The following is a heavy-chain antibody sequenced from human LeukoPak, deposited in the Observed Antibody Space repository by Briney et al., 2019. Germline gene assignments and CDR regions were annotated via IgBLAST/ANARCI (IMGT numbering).Heavy chain of an antibody. V-gene: IGHV3-21*01. CDR1: GFTFSSYG. D-gene: IGHD3-10*01. CDR2: IVSSDT. J-gene: IGHJ4*02. Sequence: GGSLRLSCAASGFTFSSYGMNWVRQAPGKGLEWVSSIVSSDTYYADSVKGRFTISRDNAKNSLYLQMNSLRAEDTAVYFCARDGAARGSGSFGDWGQGTLVTVSS. CDR3: ARDGAARGSGSFGD.